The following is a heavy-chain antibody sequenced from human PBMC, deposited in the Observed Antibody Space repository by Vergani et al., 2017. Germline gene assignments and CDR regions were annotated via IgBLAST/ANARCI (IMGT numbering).Heavy chain of an antibody. J-gene: IGHJ3*02. CDR3: ARPSAPGDHDALDI. CDR2: IKQDGSEK. V-gene: IGHV3-7*01. CDR1: GFMFSNYW. D-gene: IGHD4-17*01. Sequence: EVQLVESGGGLVQPGGSLRLSCAASGFMFSNYWMNWVRQAPGKGLEWVANIKQDGSEKYYVDSVRGRFTISRDNAKNSLYLQMNSLRAEDTAVYHCARPSAPGDHDALDIWGQGTMVTVSS.